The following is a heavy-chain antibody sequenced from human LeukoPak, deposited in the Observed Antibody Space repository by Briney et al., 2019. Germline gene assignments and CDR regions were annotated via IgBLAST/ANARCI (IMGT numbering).Heavy chain of an antibody. J-gene: IGHJ4*02. CDR1: GYTFISYA. Sequence: AAVKVSCKASGYTFISYAMHWVRQAPGQRLEGMGWINAGNGNTKYSQKFQGRVTITRDTSASTAYMELSSLRSEDTAVYYCAGAYDILTGYGYWGQGTLVTVSS. CDR2: INAGNGNT. CDR3: AGAYDILTGYGY. D-gene: IGHD3-9*01. V-gene: IGHV1-3*01.